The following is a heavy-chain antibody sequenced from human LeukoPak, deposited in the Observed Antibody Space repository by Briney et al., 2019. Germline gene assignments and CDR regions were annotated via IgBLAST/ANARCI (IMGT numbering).Heavy chain of an antibody. J-gene: IGHJ4*02. D-gene: IGHD2-15*01. Sequence: GGSLRLSCAASGFTFTNYWMNWVRQAPGKGLEWVARIRQDGSEKYYVESVKGRFTISRDNAKNSLYLRMDSLRAEDTAVYYCAREGFCSGGICSYDNWGQGTLVTVSS. V-gene: IGHV3-7*01. CDR1: GFTFTNYW. CDR3: AREGFCSGGICSYDN. CDR2: IRQDGSEK.